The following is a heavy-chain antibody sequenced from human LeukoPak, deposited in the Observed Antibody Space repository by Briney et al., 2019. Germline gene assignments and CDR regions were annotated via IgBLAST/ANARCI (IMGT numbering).Heavy chain of an antibody. CDR1: GGSISRYY. J-gene: IGHJ4*02. CDR3: ARINIGDFWRGYLMPYFDY. Sequence: SETLSLTCTVSGGSISRYYWSWIRQPPRKGLEWIGYIYYSGSTNYNRSLKSRVTISVFTSKNQFSLKLSSVTAAGTAVYYCARINIGDFWRGYLMPYFDYWGQGTLVTVSS. D-gene: IGHD3-3*01. V-gene: IGHV4-59*01. CDR2: IYYSGST.